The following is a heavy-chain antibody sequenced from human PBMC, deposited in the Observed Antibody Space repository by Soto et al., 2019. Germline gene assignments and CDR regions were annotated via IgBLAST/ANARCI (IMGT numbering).Heavy chain of an antibody. CDR1: GASISSTSSGDW. V-gene: IGHV4-4*02. D-gene: IGHD1-26*01. CDR3: AKMGGATLVDY. CDR2: IHHSGST. Sequence: QVQLQESGPGLVKPSGTLSLTCTVSGASISSTSSGDWWSWVRQPPGKGLEWLGEIHHSGSTNYNPSLKSRVTMSVDKSKNQFSLRLSSVTAADTAVYYCAKMGGATLVDYWGQGTLVTVSS. J-gene: IGHJ4*02.